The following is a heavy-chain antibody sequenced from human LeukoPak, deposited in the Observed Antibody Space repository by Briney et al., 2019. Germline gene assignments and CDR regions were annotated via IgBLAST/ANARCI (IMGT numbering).Heavy chain of an antibody. V-gene: IGHV1-2*02. D-gene: IGHD1-26*01. CDR3: ARDTRDIVGAATRDY. CDR2: INPNSGGT. Sequence: GASVKVSCKASGYTFTGYYMHWVRQAPGQGLEWMGWINPNSGGTNYAQKFQGRVTMTRGTSISTAYMELSRLRSDDTAVYYCARDTRDIVGAATRDYWGQGTLVTVSS. CDR1: GYTFTGYY. J-gene: IGHJ4*02.